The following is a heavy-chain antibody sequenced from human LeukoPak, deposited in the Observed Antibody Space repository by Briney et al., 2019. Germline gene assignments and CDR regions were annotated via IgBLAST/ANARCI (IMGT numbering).Heavy chain of an antibody. D-gene: IGHD2-2*01. CDR2: INAGNGNT. Sequence: GESLKVSCKASGYTFAKYAIHWVRQAPGQRLEWMGWINAGNGNTRYSQKFQGGVTITRDTSASTAYMELSSLRSEDTAVYYCARSILVVPVASHYNYGVDVWGQGTTVTVSS. J-gene: IGHJ6*02. CDR3: ARSILVVPVASHYNYGVDV. V-gene: IGHV1-3*01. CDR1: GYTFAKYA.